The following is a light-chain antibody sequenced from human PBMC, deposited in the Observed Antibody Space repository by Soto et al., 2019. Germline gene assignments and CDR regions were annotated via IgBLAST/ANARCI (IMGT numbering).Light chain of an antibody. CDR1: QTVSSSH. Sequence: EIVLTQSPGTLSLSPGERATLSCRASQTVSSSHLAWYQQKAGLAPRLLIYGASSRATGIPDRFSGSGSGTDFTLSINRLEPEDFAVYYCQQYGTTYNFGQGTKLKI. V-gene: IGKV3-20*01. J-gene: IGKJ2*01. CDR2: GAS. CDR3: QQYGTTYN.